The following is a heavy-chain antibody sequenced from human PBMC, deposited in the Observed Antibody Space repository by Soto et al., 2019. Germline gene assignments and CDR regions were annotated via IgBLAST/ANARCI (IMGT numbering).Heavy chain of an antibody. Sequence: EVQLLESGGGLVQPGGSLRLACAASGFTFSIYAMSWVRQAPGKGLEWVSGISGSDGSTYYADSVKGRFTISRDNSQNTLYLQMNSLRAEDTAVYYCAKDHGTMVRGVIKGNWFDPWGQGTLVTVSS. CDR1: GFTFSIYA. V-gene: IGHV3-23*01. J-gene: IGHJ5*02. CDR2: ISGSDGST. D-gene: IGHD3-10*01. CDR3: AKDHGTMVRGVIKGNWFDP.